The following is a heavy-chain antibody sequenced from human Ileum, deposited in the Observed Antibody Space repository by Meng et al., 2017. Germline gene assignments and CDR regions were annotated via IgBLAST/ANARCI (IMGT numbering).Heavy chain of an antibody. CDR2: LHHSGSP. Sequence: SETLSLTCAVSGSSVSSNYYWGWLRQPPGKGLEWIGTLHHSGSPFYNPSLKSRVTISVDTSKNQVSLKVSSASAADTAVYYCARDLGAVKGWFDAWGQGTRVTGSS. J-gene: IGHJ5*02. CDR3: ARDLGAVKGWFDA. D-gene: IGHD1-26*01. V-gene: IGHV4-38-2*02. CDR1: GSSVSSNYY.